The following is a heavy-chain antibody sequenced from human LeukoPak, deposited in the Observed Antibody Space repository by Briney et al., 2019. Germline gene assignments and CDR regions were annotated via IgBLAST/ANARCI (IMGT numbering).Heavy chain of an antibody. CDR2: MNTDGSSI. CDR1: GFTFSSHW. V-gene: IGHV3-74*01. J-gene: IGHJ4*02. CDR3: ARGGEGYNGPGFN. D-gene: IGHD5-12*01. Sequence: PGGSLRLSCAASGFTFSSHWMHWVRQAPGKGLVWVSRMNTDGSSINYADSVKGRFTISRDDAKNTLYLQMNSLRAEDTAVYYCARGGEGYNGPGFNWGPGTLVTVSS.